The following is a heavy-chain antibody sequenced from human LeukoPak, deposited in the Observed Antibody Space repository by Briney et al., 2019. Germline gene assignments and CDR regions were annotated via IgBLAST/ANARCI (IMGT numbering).Heavy chain of an antibody. CDR1: GFTFSSYW. CDR2: INEDGSEK. CDR3: ARDGPHYDFWSGPAY. D-gene: IGHD3-3*01. J-gene: IGHJ4*02. V-gene: IGHV3-7*05. Sequence: GESLRLSCEASGFTFSSYWMSWVRQAPGKGLEWVANINEDGSEKYYVESVKGRFTVSRDNAKNSLYLQMVSLRAEDTAVYYCARDGPHYDFWSGPAYWGQGTLVTVSS.